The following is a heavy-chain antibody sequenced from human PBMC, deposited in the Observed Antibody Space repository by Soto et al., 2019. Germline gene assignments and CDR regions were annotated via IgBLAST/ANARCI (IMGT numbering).Heavy chain of an antibody. CDR2: IYPGDSDT. J-gene: IGHJ5*02. D-gene: IGHD6-13*01. CDR3: ARSPEAAAAMFDP. Sequence: PGESLKLSCQGSGYSFTGYWSGWVRQMPGKGLEWMGIIYPGDSDTRYSPSFQGQVTISADKSISTAYLQWSSLKASDTAMYYCARSPEAAAAMFDPWGQGTLVTVSS. V-gene: IGHV5-51*01. CDR1: GYSFTGYW.